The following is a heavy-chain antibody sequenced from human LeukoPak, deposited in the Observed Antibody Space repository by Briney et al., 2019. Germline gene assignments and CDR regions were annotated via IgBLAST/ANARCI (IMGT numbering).Heavy chain of an antibody. Sequence: GGSLRLSCVASGFTFSRYWMSWVRQAPGKGLEWVAKIKQDGSGEYYLDSVKGRFTISRDNAKNSLYLQMNSLRDDDTAVYFCATGYSSGWDNEGNYWGQGTLVTVSS. CDR1: GFTFSRYW. CDR2: IKQDGSGE. J-gene: IGHJ4*02. CDR3: ATGYSSGWDNEGNY. D-gene: IGHD6-19*01. V-gene: IGHV3-7*01.